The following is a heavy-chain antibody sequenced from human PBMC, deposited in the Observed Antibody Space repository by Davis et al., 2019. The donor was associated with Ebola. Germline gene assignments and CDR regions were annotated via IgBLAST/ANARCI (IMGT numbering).Heavy chain of an antibody. CDR2: TYYTSKWYN. D-gene: IGHD5-12*01. J-gene: IGHJ5*02. Sequence: PSETLSLTCAISGDSVSSGGWNWIRQSPSRGLEWLGRTYYTSKWYNDYAVSVKSRITINPDTSKNQFSLQLNSVTPGDTAVYYCARGWLRGWFDPWGQGTPVTVSS. CDR3: ARGWLRGWFDP. V-gene: IGHV6-1*01. CDR1: GDSVSSGG.